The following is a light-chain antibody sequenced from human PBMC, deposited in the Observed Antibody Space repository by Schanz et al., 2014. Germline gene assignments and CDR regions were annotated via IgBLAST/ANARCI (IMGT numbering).Light chain of an antibody. CDR2: DVS. J-gene: IGLJ1*01. V-gene: IGLV2-14*01. Sequence: QSALTQPASVSGSPGQSITISCTGTSSDVGGYNYVSWYQQHPGKAPKLVIYDVSNRPSGVSNRFSGSKSGNTASLTVSGLQAEDEADYYCSSYGGSNNYVFGTGTKLTVL. CDR1: SSDVGGYNY. CDR3: SSYGGSNNYV.